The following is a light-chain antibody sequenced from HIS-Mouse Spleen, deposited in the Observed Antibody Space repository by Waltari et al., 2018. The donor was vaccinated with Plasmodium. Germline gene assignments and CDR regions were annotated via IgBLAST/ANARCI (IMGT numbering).Light chain of an antibody. Sequence: QSALTQTPSESGSPGQSVTISCPVTSRAVGGYNAVSWYQQHPGNAPKLMIYEVSKRPSGVPDRFSGSKSGNTASLTVSGLQAEDEADYYCSSYAGSNNLVFGGGTKLTVL. J-gene: IGLJ2*01. CDR3: SSYAGSNNLV. CDR1: SRAVGGYNA. CDR2: EVS. V-gene: IGLV2-8*01.